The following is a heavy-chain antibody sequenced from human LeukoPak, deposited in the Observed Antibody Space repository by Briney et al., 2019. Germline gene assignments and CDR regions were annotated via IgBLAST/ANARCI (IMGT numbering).Heavy chain of an antibody. Sequence: SETLSLTCTVSGGSINSYYWSWIRQPPGKGLEWIGHISYSGGTNYNPSLKSRITISFDTSQNQFSLKLTSVTAADTAVYYCARVGDRSSYFYYLDYWGQGTLVTVSS. CDR3: ARVGDRSSYFYYLDY. J-gene: IGHJ4*02. V-gene: IGHV4-59*01. CDR1: GGSINSYY. D-gene: IGHD3-22*01. CDR2: ISYSGGT.